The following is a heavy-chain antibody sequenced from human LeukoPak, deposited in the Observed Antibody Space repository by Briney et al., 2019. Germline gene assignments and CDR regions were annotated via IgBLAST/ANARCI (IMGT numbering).Heavy chain of an antibody. V-gene: IGHV4-34*01. Sequence: SETLSLTCAVYGGSFSGYYWSWIRQPPGKGLEWIGEINHSGSTNYNPSLKSRVTISVDTSKNQFSLKLSSVTAADTAVYYCARGYYYDSSGYYEGALDYWGQGTLVTVSS. J-gene: IGHJ4*02. CDR2: INHSGST. D-gene: IGHD3-22*01. CDR1: GGSFSGYY. CDR3: ARGYYYDSSGYYEGALDY.